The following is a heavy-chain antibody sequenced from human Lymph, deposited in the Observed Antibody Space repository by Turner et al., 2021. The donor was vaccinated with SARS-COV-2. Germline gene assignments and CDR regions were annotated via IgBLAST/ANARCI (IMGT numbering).Heavy chain of an antibody. CDR1: GFTFSSYS. CDR2: ISSRGSYI. CDR3: AREKLGELFDY. J-gene: IGHJ4*02. Sequence: EVQLVESGGGLVKPGGSLRLSCAASGFTFSSYSMNWVRHAPGKGLEWVSSISSRGSYIYYADSVKGRFTISRDNAKNSLYLQMNSLRADDTAVYYCAREKLGELFDYWGQGTLVTVSS. V-gene: IGHV3-21*01. D-gene: IGHD3-10*01.